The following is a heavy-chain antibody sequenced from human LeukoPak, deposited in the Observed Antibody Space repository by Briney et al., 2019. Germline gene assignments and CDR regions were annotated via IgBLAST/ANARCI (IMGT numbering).Heavy chain of an antibody. CDR2: IYPGDSDT. V-gene: IGHV5-51*01. J-gene: IGHJ6*02. Sequence: GESLKISCKGSGYSFTSYWIGWARQMPGKGLEWMGIIYPGDSDTRYSPSFQGQVTISADKSISTAYLQWSSLKASDTAMYYCARANRFEAGRSYYYGMDVWGQGTTVTVSS. CDR3: ARANRFEAGRSYYYGMDV. CDR1: GYSFTSYW. D-gene: IGHD6-19*01.